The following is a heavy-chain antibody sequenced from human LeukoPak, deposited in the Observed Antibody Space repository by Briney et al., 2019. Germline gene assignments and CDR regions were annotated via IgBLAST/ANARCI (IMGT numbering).Heavy chain of an antibody. Sequence: SETLSLTCTVSGGSISSSRYYWGWIRQPPGKGLEWIGSIYYSGSTYYNPSLRSRLTISVDPSKNQFSLKLTSVTAADTAVYYCAIHADTALVSFDYWGRGTLVTVSS. CDR1: GGSISSSRYY. CDR2: IYYSGST. D-gene: IGHD5-18*01. J-gene: IGHJ4*02. V-gene: IGHV4-39*01. CDR3: AIHADTALVSFDY.